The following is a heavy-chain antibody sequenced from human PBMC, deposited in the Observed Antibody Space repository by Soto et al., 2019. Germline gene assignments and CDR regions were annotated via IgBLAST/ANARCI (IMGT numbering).Heavy chain of an antibody. D-gene: IGHD1-26*01. J-gene: IGHJ4*02. CDR3: ARLRDRSHFDY. Sequence: EVQLVETGGGLIQPGGSLRLSCAASGLTVSAHYMTWVRQAPGKGLEWVSIIYSGGSTFYADSVKGRFTISRDNSKNTLYLQMSSLRAEDTAVYYCARLRDRSHFDYWGQGTLVTVSS. CDR1: GLTVSAHY. CDR2: IYSGGST. V-gene: IGHV3-53*02.